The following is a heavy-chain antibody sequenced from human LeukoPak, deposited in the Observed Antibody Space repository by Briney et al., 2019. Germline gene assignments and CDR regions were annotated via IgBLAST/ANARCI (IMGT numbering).Heavy chain of an antibody. J-gene: IGHJ4*02. V-gene: IGHV1-58*01. CDR2: IVVGSGNT. CDR1: GFTFTSSA. D-gene: IGHD3-9*01. CDR3: AADDGDILTAPGDY. Sequence: SVKVSCKASGFTFTSSAVQWVRQARGQRLEWIGWIVVGSGNTNYAQKFQERVTITRDMSTSTAYMELSSPRSEDTAVYYCAADDGDILTAPGDYWGQGTLVTVSS.